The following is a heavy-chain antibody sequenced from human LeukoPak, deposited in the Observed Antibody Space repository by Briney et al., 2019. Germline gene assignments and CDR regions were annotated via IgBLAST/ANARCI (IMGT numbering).Heavy chain of an antibody. Sequence: GESLKISCKASGYSFVSHWIVWVRQMPGKGLEWMGIIYPGDSDTRYSPSFQGQVTISADKSISTAYLQWSSLKASDTAMYYCARLRGRIPFTIFGVVPPPRYFDYWGQGTLVTVSS. D-gene: IGHD3-3*01. CDR1: GYSFVSHW. CDR3: ARLRGRIPFTIFGVVPPPRYFDY. CDR2: IYPGDSDT. J-gene: IGHJ4*02. V-gene: IGHV5-51*01.